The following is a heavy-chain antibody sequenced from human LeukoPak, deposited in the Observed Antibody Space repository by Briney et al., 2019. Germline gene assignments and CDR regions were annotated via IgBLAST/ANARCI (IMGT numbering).Heavy chain of an antibody. J-gene: IGHJ4*02. CDR3: ARLVYDSSGYYLILDY. Sequence: GESLKISCKGSGYSFTGYWIGWVRQMPGKGLEWMGIIYPGDSDTRYSPSFQGQVTISADKSISTAYLQWSSLKASDTAMYYCARLVYDSSGYYLILDYWGQGTLVTVSS. CDR2: IYPGDSDT. V-gene: IGHV5-51*01. D-gene: IGHD3-22*01. CDR1: GYSFTGYW.